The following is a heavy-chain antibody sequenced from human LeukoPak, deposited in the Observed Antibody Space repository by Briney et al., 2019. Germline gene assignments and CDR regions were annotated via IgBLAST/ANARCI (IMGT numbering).Heavy chain of an antibody. J-gene: IGHJ5*02. D-gene: IGHD1-26*01. CDR1: GFTFSSYE. Sequence: GGSLRLSCAASGFTFSSYEMNWVRQAPGKGLEWVSYISSSGSTIYYADSVKGRFTISRDNAKNSLYLQMNSLRAEDTAVYYCARDVGPRTENWLDPWGQGTLVTVSS. CDR3: ARDVGPRTENWLDP. V-gene: IGHV3-48*03. CDR2: ISSSGSTI.